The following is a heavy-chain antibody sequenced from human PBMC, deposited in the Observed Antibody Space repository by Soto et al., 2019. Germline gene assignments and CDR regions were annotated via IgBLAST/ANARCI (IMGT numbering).Heavy chain of an antibody. CDR3: ARVGADYDILTGYSDPFDY. CDR1: GYSFTSYD. V-gene: IGHV1-8*01. Sequence: ASVKVSCKASGYSFTSYDINWVRQATGQGLEWMGWMNPNSGNTGYAQKFQGRVTMTRDTSTSTVYMELSSLRSEDTAVYYCARVGADYDILTGYSDPFDYWGQGTLVTVSS. D-gene: IGHD3-9*01. CDR2: MNPNSGNT. J-gene: IGHJ4*02.